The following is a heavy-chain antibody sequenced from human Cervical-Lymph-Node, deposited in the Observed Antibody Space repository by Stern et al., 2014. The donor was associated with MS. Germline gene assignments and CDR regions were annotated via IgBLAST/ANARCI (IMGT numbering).Heavy chain of an antibody. CDR1: GGSISSYY. CDR3: ARGRDDLPDY. Sequence: QVQLQESGPGLVKPSETLSLTCTVSGGSISSYYWSWIRQPPGQGLEWVGYIYFSASTTYNPSPNIRLTISVDNSQTQIYLTLSSVTAADTAVYYCARGRDDLPDYWGQGTLVTVSS. V-gene: IGHV4-59*01. D-gene: IGHD3-16*01. CDR2: IYFSAST. J-gene: IGHJ4*02.